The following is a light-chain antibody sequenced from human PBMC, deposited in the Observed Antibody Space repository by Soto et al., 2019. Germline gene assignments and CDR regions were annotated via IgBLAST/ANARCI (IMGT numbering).Light chain of an antibody. Sequence: DIVLTQTRLSSPVTLGQPASISCRSSQSLVHIDGNTYFNWLQQRPGQPPRLLIYKISNRFPGVPARFSGSGAGTDFTLKSSRVEAEDVGVYYCMQATQSYTFGQGTRLEIK. CDR1: QSLVHIDGNTY. V-gene: IGKV2-24*01. J-gene: IGKJ2*01. CDR2: KIS. CDR3: MQATQSYT.